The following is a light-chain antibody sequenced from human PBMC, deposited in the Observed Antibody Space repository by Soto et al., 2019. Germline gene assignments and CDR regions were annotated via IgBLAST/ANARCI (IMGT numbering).Light chain of an antibody. Sequence: QSALTQPASVSGSPGQSITISCTGTISDVGAYNYVSWYQQHPGKAPKLLIFEVSSRPSGVSNRFSGSKSGSTASLTISGLQDEDEADYYCSSYADTDTIYVFGTGTKVTVL. CDR2: EVS. J-gene: IGLJ1*01. CDR1: ISDVGAYNY. CDR3: SSYADTDTIYV. V-gene: IGLV2-14*01.